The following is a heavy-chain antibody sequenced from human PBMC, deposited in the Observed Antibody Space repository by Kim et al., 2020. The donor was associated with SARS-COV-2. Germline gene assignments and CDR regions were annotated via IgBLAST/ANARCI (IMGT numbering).Heavy chain of an antibody. CDR2: ISGSGGST. CDR1: GFTFSSYA. CDR3: AKNHRRDGYNGPYYYYGMDV. J-gene: IGHJ6*02. V-gene: IGHV3-23*01. Sequence: GGSLRLSCAASGFTFSSYAMSWVRQAPGKGLEWVSAISGSGGSTYYADSVKGRFTISRDNSKNTLYLQMNSLRAEDTAVYYCAKNHRRDGYNGPYYYYGMDVWGQGTTVTVSS. D-gene: IGHD5-12*01.